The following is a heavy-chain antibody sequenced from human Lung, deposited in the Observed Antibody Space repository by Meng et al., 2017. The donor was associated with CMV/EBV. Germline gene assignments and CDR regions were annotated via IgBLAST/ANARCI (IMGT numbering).Heavy chain of an antibody. CDR3: ARDLRTVIAAAGTSADAG. D-gene: IGHD6-13*01. CDR2: INSDGSST. J-gene: IGHJ4*02. CDR1: GGSFSSYW. V-gene: IGHV3-74*01. Sequence: GGSLRLXCAVYGGSFSSYWMHWVRQAPGKGLVWVSRINSDGSSTSYADSVKGRFTISRDNAKNTLYLQMNSLRAEDTAVYYCARDLRTVIAAAGTSADAGWXQGTXVTVSS.